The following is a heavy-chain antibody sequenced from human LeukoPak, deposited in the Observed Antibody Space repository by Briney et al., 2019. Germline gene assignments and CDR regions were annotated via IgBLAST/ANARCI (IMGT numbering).Heavy chain of an antibody. Sequence: GGSLRLSCAASGFTFSSYGMRWVRQAPGKGLEWVAVISYDGSNKYYADSVKGRFTISRDNSKNTLYLQMNSLRAEDTAVYYCAKLSSYGGHGWGQGTLVTVSS. CDR2: ISYDGSNK. CDR3: AKLSSYGGHG. D-gene: IGHD4-23*01. J-gene: IGHJ4*02. CDR1: GFTFSSYG. V-gene: IGHV3-30*18.